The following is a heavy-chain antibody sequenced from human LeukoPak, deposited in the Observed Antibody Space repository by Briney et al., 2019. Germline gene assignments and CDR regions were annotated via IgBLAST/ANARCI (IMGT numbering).Heavy chain of an antibody. V-gene: IGHV4-39*07. J-gene: IGHJ4*02. Sequence: SETLSLTCTVSGGSISSSSYYWGWIRQPPGKGLEWIGSIYYSGSTYHNPSLKSRVTISVDTSKNQFSLKLSSVTAADTAVYYCARGDCTNGVCYIDYWGQGTLVTVSS. CDR1: GGSISSSSYY. CDR3: ARGDCTNGVCYIDY. D-gene: IGHD2-8*01. CDR2: IYYSGST.